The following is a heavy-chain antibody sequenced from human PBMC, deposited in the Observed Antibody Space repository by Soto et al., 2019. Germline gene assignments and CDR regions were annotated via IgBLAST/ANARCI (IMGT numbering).Heavy chain of an antibody. D-gene: IGHD6-13*01. J-gene: IGHJ6*02. Sequence: EVQLVESGGGLVQPGGSLRLSCAASGFTFSSYWMSWVRQAPGKGLEWVANIKQDGSEKYYVDSVKGRFTISRDNAKNSLYLPMNSLRAEDTAVYYCARDRGSSWFYGMDVWGQGTTVTVSS. V-gene: IGHV3-7*01. CDR2: IKQDGSEK. CDR3: ARDRGSSWFYGMDV. CDR1: GFTFSSYW.